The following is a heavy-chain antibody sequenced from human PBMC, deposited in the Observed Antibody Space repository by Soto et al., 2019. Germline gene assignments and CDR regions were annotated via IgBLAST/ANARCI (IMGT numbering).Heavy chain of an antibody. V-gene: IGHV1-18*01. J-gene: IGHJ6*02. D-gene: IGHD3-16*01. CDR2: ISPYTGNT. CDR1: GYIFVNYG. Sequence: QVQLVQSGDEVKKPGASVKVSCKASGYIFVNYGIAWVRQAPGQGLEWMGWISPYTGNTHSATKVQGRLTMTTDTSTSTAYVDLGSLTSDDTAVYYCVMVDNYVTPTPQDGWGQGTTVTVSS. CDR3: VMVDNYVTPTPQDG.